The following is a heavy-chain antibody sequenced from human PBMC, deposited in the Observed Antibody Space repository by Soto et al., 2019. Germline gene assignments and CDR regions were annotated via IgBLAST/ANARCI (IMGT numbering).Heavy chain of an antibody. V-gene: IGHV4-31*03. D-gene: IGHD3-22*01. Sequence: QVQLQESGPGLVKPSQTLSLTCTVSGGSISSGGYYWNWIRQHPGKGLEWIGYIYYSGSTYYNPSLKSRVTISVDTSKNQFSLKLSSVTAADTAVYYCAGNRGRGSSGYYARQDYFDYWGQGTLVTVSS. CDR3: AGNRGRGSSGYYARQDYFDY. CDR1: GGSISSGGYY. J-gene: IGHJ4*02. CDR2: IYYSGST.